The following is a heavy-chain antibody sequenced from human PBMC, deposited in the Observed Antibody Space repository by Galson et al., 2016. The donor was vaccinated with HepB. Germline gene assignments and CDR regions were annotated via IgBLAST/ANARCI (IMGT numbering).Heavy chain of an antibody. Sequence: SVKVSCKASGGTFSNYVISRVRQAPGQGLEWMGRIIRTFGTPKYAQELQGRVTITADESTSTDYMELSRLKSDEPAMYYCARGRLPHYYYYYGMDVWGQGTTVTVSS. CDR1: GGTFSNYV. V-gene: IGHV1-69*13. J-gene: IGHJ6*02. CDR2: IIRTFGTP. D-gene: IGHD6-25*01. CDR3: ARGRLPHYYYYYGMDV.